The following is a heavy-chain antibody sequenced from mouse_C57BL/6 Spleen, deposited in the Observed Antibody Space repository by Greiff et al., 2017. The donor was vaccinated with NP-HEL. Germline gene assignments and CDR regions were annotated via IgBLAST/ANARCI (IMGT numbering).Heavy chain of an antibody. J-gene: IGHJ2*01. D-gene: IGHD1-1*01. CDR3: ARWGVTTVVAENFDY. CDR1: GYSFTGYY. V-gene: IGHV1-31*01. CDR2: IYPYNGVS. Sequence: EVQLQQSGPELVKPGASVKISCKASGYSFTGYYMHWVKQSHGNILDWIGYIYPYNGVSSYNQKFKGKATLTVDKSSSTAYMELRSLTSEDSAVYYCARWGVTTVVAENFDYWGQGTTLTVSS.